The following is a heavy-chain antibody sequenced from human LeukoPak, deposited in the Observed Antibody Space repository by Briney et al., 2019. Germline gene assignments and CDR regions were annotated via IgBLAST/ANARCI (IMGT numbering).Heavy chain of an antibody. CDR1: GFTFSSYS. D-gene: IGHD2-15*01. V-gene: IGHV3-21*01. J-gene: IGHJ6*02. CDR3: ARDGEYCSGGSCYPSHYYYYGMDV. Sequence: GGSLRLSCAASGFTFSSYSMNWVRQAPGKGLEWVSSISTSSSYIYYADSVKGRFTISRDNSKNTLYLQMNSLRAEDTAVYYCARDGEYCSGGSCYPSHYYYYGMDVWGQGTTVTVSS. CDR2: ISTSSSYI.